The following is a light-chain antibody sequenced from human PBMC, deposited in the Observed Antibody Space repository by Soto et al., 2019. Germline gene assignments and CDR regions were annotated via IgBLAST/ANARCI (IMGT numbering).Light chain of an antibody. CDR3: LQDINYPWT. V-gene: IGKV1-6*01. Sequence: IQMTQSPSTLSGSVGDRVTVTGRASQTISSWLAWYQQKPGKAPKLLIYAASSLQSGVPPRFSGSGSGTDFTLAISSLQPEDSATYYCLQDINYPWTFGQGTKVDIK. CDR2: AAS. J-gene: IGKJ1*01. CDR1: QTISSW.